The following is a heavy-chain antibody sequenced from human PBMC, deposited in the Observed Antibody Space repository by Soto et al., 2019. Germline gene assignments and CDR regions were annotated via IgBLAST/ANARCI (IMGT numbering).Heavy chain of an antibody. V-gene: IGHV4-34*01. J-gene: IGHJ6*02. CDR2: INHSGST. Sequence: QVQLQQWGAGLLKPSETLSLTCAVYGGSGGSFSGYYWSWIRQPPGKGLEWIGEINHSGSTNDNPLRTSRVTISVDTSRNQFSLMLRSVTAADTAVYSCARQNSDSSGYYNYYYGMDVWGQGTTVTVSS. CDR3: ARQNSDSSGYYNYYYGMDV. D-gene: IGHD3-22*01. CDR1: GGSGGSFSGYY.